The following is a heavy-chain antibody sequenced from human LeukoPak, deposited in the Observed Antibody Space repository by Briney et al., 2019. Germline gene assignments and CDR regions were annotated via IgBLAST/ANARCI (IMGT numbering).Heavy chain of an antibody. J-gene: IGHJ4*02. Sequence: ASVKVSCKASGYTFTGYYMHRVRQAPGQGLEWMGWINPNSGGTNYAQKFQGRVTMTRDTSISTAYMELSMLRSDDTAVYYCARDKGKGDFDWLLEDYWGQGTLVTVSS. CDR3: ARDKGKGDFDWLLEDY. V-gene: IGHV1-2*02. CDR2: INPNSGGT. CDR1: GYTFTGYY. D-gene: IGHD3-9*01.